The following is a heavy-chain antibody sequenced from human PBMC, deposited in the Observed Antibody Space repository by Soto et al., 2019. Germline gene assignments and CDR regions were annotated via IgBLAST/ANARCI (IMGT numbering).Heavy chain of an antibody. D-gene: IGHD3-22*01. CDR3: ARSSPLMIAGLDV. CDR1: GFTFRTYA. CDR2: ISGSGDSR. J-gene: IGHJ6*02. Sequence: VQLMESGGGLVQPGGPLRLSCVGSGFTFRTYAMNWVRQAPGKGLEWVSSISGSGDSRFYADSVKGRFSISRDSLKNTVFLQLNSLRVDDTAVYFCARSSPLMIAGLDVWGQGTTVTVS. V-gene: IGHV3-23*01.